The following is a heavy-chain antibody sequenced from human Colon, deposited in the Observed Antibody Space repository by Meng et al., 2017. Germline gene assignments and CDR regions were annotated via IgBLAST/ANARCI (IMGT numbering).Heavy chain of an antibody. CDR3: ARPRAGGWPNQGMDV. CDR2: ISSNSAYI. J-gene: IGHJ6*02. V-gene: IGHV3-21*01. D-gene: IGHD6-19*01. CDR1: GFTFSNYS. Sequence: GESLKISCAASGFTFSNYSITWVRQAPGKGLEWVSSISSNSAYIYYADSVKGRFTISRDNAKNSVYLQMNSLRDEDTAVYYCARPRAGGWPNQGMDVWGQGTTVTVSS.